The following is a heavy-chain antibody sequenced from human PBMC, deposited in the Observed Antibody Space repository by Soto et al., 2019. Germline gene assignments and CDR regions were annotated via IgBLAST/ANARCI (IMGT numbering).Heavy chain of an antibody. Sequence: PGESLKISCNGSGYSFTTYWIGWVRQMPGKGLEWMGVIYPGDSDIRFSPSFQGQVTISADMSLSTAYLQWSSLRVSDTAMYYCARQAYHYDTNSFGYWGQGTLVTAPQ. V-gene: IGHV5-51*01. CDR1: GYSFTTYW. D-gene: IGHD3-22*01. CDR3: ARQAYHYDTNSFGY. CDR2: IYPGDSDI. J-gene: IGHJ4*02.